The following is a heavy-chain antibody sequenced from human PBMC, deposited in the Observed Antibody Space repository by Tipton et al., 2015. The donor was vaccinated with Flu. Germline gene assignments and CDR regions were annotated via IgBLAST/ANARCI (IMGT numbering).Heavy chain of an antibody. V-gene: IGHV3-21*01. CDR1: GFIFSTFS. CDR2: ISTSSYYI. J-gene: IGHJ4*02. CDR3: ARGIGFGELLDY. Sequence: SLRLSCAASGFIFSTFSMNWVRQAPGKGLEWVSSISTSSYYINYADSVKGRFTICRDSAKNSRYLQMNDLRAEDTAVYYCARGIGFGELLDYWGQGTLVTVSS. D-gene: IGHD3-10*01.